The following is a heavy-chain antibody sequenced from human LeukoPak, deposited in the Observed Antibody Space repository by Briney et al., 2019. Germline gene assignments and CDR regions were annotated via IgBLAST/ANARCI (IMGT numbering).Heavy chain of an antibody. CDR2: ISFDGGNI. CDR3: ARDPPFRTGWSQNFFDF. D-gene: IGHD6-19*01. CDR1: GFTFEDYA. V-gene: IGHV3-30*04. J-gene: IGHJ4*02. Sequence: PGGSVRLSCTPSGFTFEDYAMHWVRQAPGKGLEWVALISFDGGNIYYADSVKGRFTISRDNSNNMLYLQMDSLRGDDTAVYYCARDPPFRTGWSQNFFDFWGQGTLVTVS.